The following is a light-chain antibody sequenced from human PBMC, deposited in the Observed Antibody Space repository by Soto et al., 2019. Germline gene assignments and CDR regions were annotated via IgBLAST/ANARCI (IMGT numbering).Light chain of an antibody. V-gene: IGKV3-15*01. CDR1: QSVSSN. Sequence: EKVMSQSPATLPVCPGERATLSCGASQSVSSNLAWYQQKPVQAPSLLIYGASTRATGTPARFSGSGSGTEFTLTISSLQSEDFAVYYCQQYIRWPLTFGGGTKVDIK. CDR2: GAS. J-gene: IGKJ4*01. CDR3: QQYIRWPLT.